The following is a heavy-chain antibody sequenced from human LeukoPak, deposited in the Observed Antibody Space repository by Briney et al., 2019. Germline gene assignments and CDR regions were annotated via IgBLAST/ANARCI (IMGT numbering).Heavy chain of an antibody. V-gene: IGHV3-48*01. J-gene: IGHJ4*02. CDR3: AKGNSQWLVTFLDY. CDR1: GFTFSSYS. Sequence: GGSLRLSCAASGFTFSSYSMNWVRQAPGEGLEWVSYISSLSGTIYYADSVKGRFTISRDNAKNSLYLQMNSLRAEDTAIFYCAKGNSQWLVTFLDYWGQGTLVTVSS. CDR2: ISSLSGTI. D-gene: IGHD6-19*01.